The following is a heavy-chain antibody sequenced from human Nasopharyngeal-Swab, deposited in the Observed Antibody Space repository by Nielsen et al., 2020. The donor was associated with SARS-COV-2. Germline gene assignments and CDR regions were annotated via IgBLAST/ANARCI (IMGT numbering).Heavy chain of an antibody. V-gene: IGHV3-73*01. J-gene: IGHJ4*02. CDR3: TTDYYFDY. Sequence: VRQMPGKGLEWVGRIGDKAHNYATTYAASVKGRFTISRDDSKNTAFLQMDSLKTEDTALYYCTTDYYFDYWGQGTLVTV. CDR2: IGDKAHNYAT.